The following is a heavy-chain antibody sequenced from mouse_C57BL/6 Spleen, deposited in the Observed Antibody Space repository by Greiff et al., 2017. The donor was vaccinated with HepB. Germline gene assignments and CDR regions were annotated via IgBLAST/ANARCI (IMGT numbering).Heavy chain of an antibody. CDR2: INPYNGDT. V-gene: IGHV1-20*01. CDR1: GYSFTGYF. D-gene: IGHD1-1*02. CDR3: ARSPLIYGPFAY. J-gene: IGHJ3*01. Sequence: EVQLQESGPELVKPGDSVKISCKASGYSFTGYFMNWVMQSHGKSLEWIGRINPYNGDTFYNQKFKGKATLTVDKSSSTAHMELRSLTSEDSAVYYCARSPLIYGPFAYWGQGTLVTVSA.